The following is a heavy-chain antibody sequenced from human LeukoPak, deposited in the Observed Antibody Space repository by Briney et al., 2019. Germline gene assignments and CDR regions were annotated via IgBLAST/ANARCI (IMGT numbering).Heavy chain of an antibody. J-gene: IGHJ4*02. CDR2: MNPDNGNT. CDR3: ARGPRESSSSDY. D-gene: IGHD6-13*01. CDR1: GYRFTNFD. Sequence: ASVKISCKTSGYRFTNFDINWVRQAPGQGLEWVGWMNPDNGNTGYAQKCQGRVSSSGDTSISTAFMVLSSLRSDDTAVYFCARGPRESSSSDYWGQGTLVTVSS. V-gene: IGHV1-8*01.